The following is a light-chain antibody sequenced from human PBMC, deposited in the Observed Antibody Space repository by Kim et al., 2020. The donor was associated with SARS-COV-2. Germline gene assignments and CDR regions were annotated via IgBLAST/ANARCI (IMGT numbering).Light chain of an antibody. J-gene: IGKJ3*01. CDR1: QGIRNY. Sequence: ASVGDRVTITCRASQGIRNYLAWYQQKPGKVPKLLIYAASTLQSGVPSRFSGSGSGTEFTLTISSLQPEDVASYYCQRYNNAPQTFGPGTKVDIK. V-gene: IGKV1-27*01. CDR3: QRYNNAPQT. CDR2: AAS.